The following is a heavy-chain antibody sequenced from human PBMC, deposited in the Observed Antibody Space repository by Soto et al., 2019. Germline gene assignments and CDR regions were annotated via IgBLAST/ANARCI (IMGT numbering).Heavy chain of an antibody. Sequence: GETLSLSCEGSGVTISDYYISWIRQAPGKGLEWIAYSSNSGTFSRYADSVKGGSVFSSDTTKNLLYLQTNSLRAEDTAVYYSARSSYNYNRLDYWGQGTPVTVSS. J-gene: IGHJ4*02. CDR3: ARSSYNYNRLDY. D-gene: IGHD1-1*01. CDR1: GVTISDYY. CDR2: SSNSGTFS. V-gene: IGHV3-11*06.